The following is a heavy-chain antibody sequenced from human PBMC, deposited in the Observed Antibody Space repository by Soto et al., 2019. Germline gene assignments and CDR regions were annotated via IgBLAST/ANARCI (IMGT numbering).Heavy chain of an antibody. CDR2: ISYDGTNK. CDR1: GLTFSRSA. J-gene: IGHJ3*02. CDR3: ARASYYDSSGFPRDAFDI. D-gene: IGHD3-22*01. V-gene: IGHV3-30-3*01. Sequence: GGSLRLSCAASGLTFSRSAMHWVRQAPGKGLEWVAVISYDGTNKNSADSVTGRFTISRDNSKNTLYLQMNSLRAEDTAVYYCARASYYDSSGFPRDAFDIWGQGTMVTVSS.